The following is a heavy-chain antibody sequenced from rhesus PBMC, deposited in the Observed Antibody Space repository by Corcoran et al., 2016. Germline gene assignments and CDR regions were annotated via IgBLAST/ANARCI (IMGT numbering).Heavy chain of an antibody. J-gene: IGHJ4*01. CDR2: ISNGCGST. CDR1: GITFSAYD. V-gene: IGHV3-178*01. Sequence: EVRLVESGGGLAKPGGSLRISCAASGITFSAYDMDWVRQAPGNGLEWFSRISNGCGSTCYVDSVKDRFTISRENANNILYLQMDSLRAEDTAVYFCVRAIGYWGQGVLVTVSS. CDR3: VRAIGY.